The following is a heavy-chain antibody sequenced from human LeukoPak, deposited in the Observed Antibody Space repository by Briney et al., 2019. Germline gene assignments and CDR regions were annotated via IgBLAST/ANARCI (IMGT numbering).Heavy chain of an antibody. D-gene: IGHD3-22*01. Sequence: GGSLRLSCAASGFTLSSNYMSWVRQAPGKGLEGGSVIYSGGSTYYSDSVKGRFTISRDNSKTTLYLQMNSLRAEDTAVYYCARENYYHTTGYPSWFDHWGQGTLVTVSS. V-gene: IGHV3-53*01. CDR2: IYSGGST. J-gene: IGHJ5*02. CDR3: ARENYYHTTGYPSWFDH. CDR1: GFTLSSNY.